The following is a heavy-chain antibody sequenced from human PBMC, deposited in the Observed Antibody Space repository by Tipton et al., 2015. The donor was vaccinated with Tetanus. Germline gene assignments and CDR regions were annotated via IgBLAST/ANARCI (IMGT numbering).Heavy chain of an antibody. Sequence: SLRLSCAASGFSFSSYGMHWVHQAPGKGLEWVALIWNDGSNTYYADSVKGRFTISRDNSKNNLYLQMSSLRDEDTAVYFCARDHTFTVSQSRGGLDYWGQGTLVTVSS. CDR2: IWNDGSNT. J-gene: IGHJ4*02. D-gene: IGHD3-22*01. CDR1: GFSFSSYG. CDR3: ARDHTFTVSQSRGGLDY. V-gene: IGHV3-33*01.